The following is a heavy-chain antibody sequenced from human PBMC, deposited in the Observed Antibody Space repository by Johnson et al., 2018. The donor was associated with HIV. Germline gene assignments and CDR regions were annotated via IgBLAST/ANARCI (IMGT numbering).Heavy chain of an antibody. CDR1: GFTFSSYD. CDR2: ISWNSGSI. D-gene: IGHD2-21*01. J-gene: IGHJ3*02. Sequence: VQLVESGGGLVQPGGSLRLSCAASGFTFSSYDMSWVRQTPGQGLEWVSGISWNSGSIDYADSVKGRFTISSDNAKNSLYMKMNSLRAEDTALYYCAKSVVVVIAGDNDDAFDIWGQGTMVTVSS. V-gene: IGHV3-9*01. CDR3: AKSVVVVIAGDNDDAFDI.